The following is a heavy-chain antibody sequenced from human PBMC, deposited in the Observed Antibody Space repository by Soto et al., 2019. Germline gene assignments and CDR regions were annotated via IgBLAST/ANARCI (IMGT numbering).Heavy chain of an antibody. CDR2: ISGDGGST. CDR1: GFTFDDYA. J-gene: IGHJ4*02. CDR3: AKARYDFWSGYYDY. Sequence: GGSLRLSCAASGFTFDDYAMHWVRQAPGKGLEWVSLISGDGGSTYYADSVKGRFTISRDNSKNSLYLQMNSLRTEDTSLYYCAKARYDFWSGYYDYWGQGTLVTVSS. D-gene: IGHD3-3*01. V-gene: IGHV3-43*02.